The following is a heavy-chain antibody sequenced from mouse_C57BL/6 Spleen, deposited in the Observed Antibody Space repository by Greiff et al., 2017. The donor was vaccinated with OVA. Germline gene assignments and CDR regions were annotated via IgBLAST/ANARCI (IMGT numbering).Heavy chain of an antibody. J-gene: IGHJ4*01. CDR3: TRDRGSNYGDYAMDY. D-gene: IGHD2-5*01. CDR1: GFTFSSYA. Sequence: DVQLVESGEGLVKPGGSLKLSCAASGFTFSSYAMSWVRQTPEKRLEWVAYISSGGDYIYYADTVKGRFTISRDNARNTLYLQMSSLKSEDTAMYYWTRDRGSNYGDYAMDYWGQGTSVTVSS. CDR2: ISSGGDYI. V-gene: IGHV5-9-1*02.